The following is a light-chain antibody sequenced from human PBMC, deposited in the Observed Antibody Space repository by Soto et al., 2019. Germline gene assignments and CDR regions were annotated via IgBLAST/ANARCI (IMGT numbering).Light chain of an antibody. J-gene: IGKJ5*01. Sequence: EIVMTQSPATLSVSPGERAALSCRASQYIGSNLAWYQQKPGQAPRLLIYGASTRATGIPARFSGSGSGTEFTLTISSLQSEDFAVYYCEQYNNWPITFGQGTRLAIK. V-gene: IGKV3-15*01. CDR3: EQYNNWPIT. CDR2: GAS. CDR1: QYIGSN.